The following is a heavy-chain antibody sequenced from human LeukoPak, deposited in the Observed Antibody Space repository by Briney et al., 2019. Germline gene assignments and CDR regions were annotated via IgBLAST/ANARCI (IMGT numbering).Heavy chain of an antibody. D-gene: IGHD4-11*01. CDR2: VIPSFGIR. V-gene: IGHV1-69*04. J-gene: IGHJ5*02. Sequence: SVKVSCKASGGTFISNAITWVRQAPGQGLEGVGRVIPSFGIRDYAQKVDGRDTITADKSTSTAYMEFSSLRSEDTAVYYCASGRMTTETTYCFDPWVQGTLITVPS. CDR1: GGTFISNA. CDR3: ASGRMTTETTYCFDP.